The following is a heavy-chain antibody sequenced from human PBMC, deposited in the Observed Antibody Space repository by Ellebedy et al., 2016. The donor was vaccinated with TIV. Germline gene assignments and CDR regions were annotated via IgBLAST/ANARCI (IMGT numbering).Heavy chain of an antibody. V-gene: IGHV4-59*01. Sequence: SETLSLXXTVSGGSISSYYWSWIRQPPGKGLEWIGYIYYSGSTNYNPSLKSRVTISVDTSKNQFSLKLSSVTAADTAVYYCARDRSTVVTDDYYMDVWGKGTTVTVSS. J-gene: IGHJ6*03. CDR1: GGSISSYY. CDR2: IYYSGST. CDR3: ARDRSTVVTDDYYMDV. D-gene: IGHD4-23*01.